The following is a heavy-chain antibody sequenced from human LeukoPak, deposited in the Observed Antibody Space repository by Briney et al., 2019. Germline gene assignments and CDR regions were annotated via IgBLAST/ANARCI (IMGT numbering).Heavy chain of an antibody. D-gene: IGHD6-6*01. CDR3: VREARDASM. CDR2: ISGGSSDA. CDR1: GFTFSDSY. V-gene: IGHV3-11*05. J-gene: IGHJ3*01. Sequence: GGSLRLSCGASGFTFSDSYMNWIRQVPGKGLEWVSYISGGSSDANYADSVKGRFTNSRDNAKKSLYLQMNGLRAEDTAVYYCVREARDASMWGQGTMVTVSS.